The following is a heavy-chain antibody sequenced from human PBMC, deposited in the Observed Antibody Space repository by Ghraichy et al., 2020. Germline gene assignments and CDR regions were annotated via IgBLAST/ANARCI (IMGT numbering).Heavy chain of an antibody. V-gene: IGHV3-23*01. CDR1: GFTFSSYA. CDR3: AKTPYSSGRLAH. Sequence: GKSLNISCAASGFTFSSYAMSWVRQAPGKGLEWVSAISGSGGSTYYADSVKGRFTISRDNSKNTLYLQMNSLRAEDTAVYYCAKTPYSSGRLAHWGQGTLVTVSS. D-gene: IGHD3-22*01. J-gene: IGHJ4*02. CDR2: ISGSGGST.